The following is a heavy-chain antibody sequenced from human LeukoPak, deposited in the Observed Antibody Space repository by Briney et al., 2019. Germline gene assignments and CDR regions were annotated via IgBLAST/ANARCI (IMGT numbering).Heavy chain of an antibody. J-gene: IGHJ2*01. CDR3: ARGFDWLPDLKLNWYFDL. CDR1: GFTFSGYW. V-gene: IGHV3-7*01. Sequence: PGGSLRLSCAASGFTFSGYWMNWVRQAPGKGLEWVANIKQDGSEKFYVDSVKGRFIISRDNAKNSLYLQMNTLRAEDTAVYYCARGFDWLPDLKLNWYFDLWGRGTLVTVSS. D-gene: IGHD3-9*01. CDR2: IKQDGSEK.